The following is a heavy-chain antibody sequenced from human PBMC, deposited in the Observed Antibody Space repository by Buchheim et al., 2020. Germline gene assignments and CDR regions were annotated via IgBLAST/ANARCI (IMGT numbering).Heavy chain of an antibody. D-gene: IGHD1-26*01. CDR3: AKGLIVREPIDY. Sequence: QVQLVESGGGVVQPGRSLRLSCAESGFTFSSYGMHWVRQAPGKGLEWVAFIRYDGSNKYYAGSVKGRFTISRDNSKNTLYLQMNSLRAEDTAVYYCAKGLIVREPIDYWGQGTL. V-gene: IGHV3-30*02. CDR1: GFTFSSYG. CDR2: IRYDGSNK. J-gene: IGHJ4*02.